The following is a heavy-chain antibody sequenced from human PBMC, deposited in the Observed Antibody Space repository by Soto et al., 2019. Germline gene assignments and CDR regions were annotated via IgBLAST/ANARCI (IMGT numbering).Heavy chain of an antibody. D-gene: IGHD3-22*01. Sequence: QVQLVQSGAEVKKSGASVKVSCKASGYTFTRYGISWVRQAPGQGLEWMGWIGAHKGNTNYTQKFQGRITLTTDTSPNTAYMELRSLTSDDTAVYYCARDRRNYYDSSGYVRYWGQGTLVTVSS. CDR1: GYTFTRYG. CDR3: ARDRRNYYDSSGYVRY. J-gene: IGHJ4*02. CDR2: IGAHKGNT. V-gene: IGHV1-18*01.